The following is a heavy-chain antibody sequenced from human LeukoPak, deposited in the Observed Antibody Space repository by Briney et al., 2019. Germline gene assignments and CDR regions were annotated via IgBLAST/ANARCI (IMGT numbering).Heavy chain of an antibody. J-gene: IGHJ4*02. D-gene: IGHD3-22*01. CDR1: GFTFSDYY. Sequence: GGSLRLSCAASGFTFSDYYMSWIRQAPGKGLEWVSYISSSGSTIYYADSVKGRFTIPRDNAKNSLYLQMNSLRAEDTAVYYCARQKYFYDSSAYGAFDYWGQGTLVTVSS. CDR3: ARQKYFYDSSAYGAFDY. V-gene: IGHV3-11*04. CDR2: ISSSGSTI.